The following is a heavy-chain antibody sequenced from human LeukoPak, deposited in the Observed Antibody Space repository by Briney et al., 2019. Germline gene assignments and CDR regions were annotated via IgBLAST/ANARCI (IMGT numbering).Heavy chain of an antibody. V-gene: IGHV3-48*02. J-gene: IGHJ3*02. Sequence: GGSLRLSCEASGFPFSSYVMSWVRQAPGKGLEWIAYINHNAEMIFYPDFVKGRFTISRDNAKNSLYLQMNALRDEDTAIYYCARVMVVTDAFDIWGQGTMVTVSS. CDR2: INHNAEMI. CDR1: GFPFSSYV. CDR3: ARVMVVTDAFDI. D-gene: IGHD4-23*01.